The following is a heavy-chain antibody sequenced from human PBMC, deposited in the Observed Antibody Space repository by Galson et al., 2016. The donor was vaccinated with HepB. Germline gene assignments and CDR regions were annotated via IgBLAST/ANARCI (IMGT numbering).Heavy chain of an antibody. J-gene: IGHJ2*01. CDR2: IIPMSGSA. V-gene: IGHV1-69*06. D-gene: IGHD3-22*01. CDR3: AKEGSRGYHFDI. Sequence: SVKVSCKASGGTFSSYDMSWVRQAPGQGLEWVGGIIPMSGSAGYGQKFQDRVTITVDTSTATIYMELSSLRSEDTAVYYCAKEGSRGYHFDIWGRGTLVKVSS. CDR1: GGTFSSYD.